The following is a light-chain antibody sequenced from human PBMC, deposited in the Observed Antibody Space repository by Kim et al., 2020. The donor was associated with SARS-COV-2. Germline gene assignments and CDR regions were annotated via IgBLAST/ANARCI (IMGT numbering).Light chain of an antibody. CDR3: QVWDTNSNHVI. V-gene: IGLV3-21*04. CDR1: NIGSES. CDR2: YDS. J-gene: IGLJ2*01. Sequence: SYELTQPPSVSVAPGKTARITCGGNNIGSESVHWHQQRPGQAPVLVIYYDSVRPSGIPERFSGSNSGNTATLTISGVEAGDEADYYCQVWDTNSNHVIFGGGTKLTVL.